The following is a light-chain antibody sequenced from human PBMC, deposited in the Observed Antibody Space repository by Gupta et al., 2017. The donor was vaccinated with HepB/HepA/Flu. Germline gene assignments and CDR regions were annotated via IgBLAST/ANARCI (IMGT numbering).Light chain of an antibody. CDR3: QKYNSAPLT. J-gene: IGKJ1*01. CDR1: QDISNY. V-gene: IGKV1-27*01. Sequence: DIQMTQSPSSLSASVGDRVIITCRASQDISNYVAWYQQKPGKVPKLLIYDGSTLQSGVPSRFSGSGSVTDFTLTISSLQPEDVATYYCQKYNSAPLTFVQGTKVEIK. CDR2: DGS.